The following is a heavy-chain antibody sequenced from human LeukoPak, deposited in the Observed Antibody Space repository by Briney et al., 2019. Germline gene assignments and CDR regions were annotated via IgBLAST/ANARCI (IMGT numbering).Heavy chain of an antibody. CDR3: ARGPTLLRFLECDY. J-gene: IGHJ4*02. D-gene: IGHD3-3*01. CDR2: ISYDGSNK. V-gene: IGHV3-30*19. Sequence: GGSLRLSCTASGFTFSSYGMHRVRQAPGKGLEWVAVISYDGSNKYYADSVKGRFTISRDNSKNTLYLQMNSLRAEDTAVYYCARGPTLLRFLECDYWGQGTLVTVSS. CDR1: GFTFSSYG.